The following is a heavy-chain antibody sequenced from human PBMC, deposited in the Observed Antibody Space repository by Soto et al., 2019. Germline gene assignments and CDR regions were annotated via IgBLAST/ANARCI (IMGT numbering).Heavy chain of an antibody. CDR1: GGSISSGDYY. Sequence: PSETLSLTCTVSGGSISSGDYYWSWIRQPPGKGLEWIGYIYYSGSTYYNPSLKRRVTISVDTSKNQFSLKLSSVTAADTAVYYCAASDSSGYWVFDYRGQGTLVTVSS. J-gene: IGHJ4*02. D-gene: IGHD3-22*01. CDR3: AASDSSGYWVFDY. CDR2: IYYSGST. V-gene: IGHV4-30-4*01.